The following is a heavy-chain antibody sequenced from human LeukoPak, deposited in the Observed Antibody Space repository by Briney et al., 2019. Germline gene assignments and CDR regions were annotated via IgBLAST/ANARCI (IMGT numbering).Heavy chain of an antibody. Sequence: SETLSLTCTVSGGSISSYYWSWIRQPPGKGLEWIGEINHSGSTNYNPSLKSRVTISVDTSKNQFSLKLSSVTAADTAVYYCARARYGDLDYWGQGTLVTVSS. D-gene: IGHD4-17*01. J-gene: IGHJ4*02. CDR1: GGSISSYY. V-gene: IGHV4-34*01. CDR2: INHSGST. CDR3: ARARYGDLDY.